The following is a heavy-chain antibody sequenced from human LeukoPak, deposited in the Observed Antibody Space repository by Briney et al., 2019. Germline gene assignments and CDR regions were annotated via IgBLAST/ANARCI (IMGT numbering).Heavy chain of an antibody. D-gene: IGHD3-22*01. J-gene: IGHJ4*02. CDR2: INHSGST. CDR1: VGSFSGYY. V-gene: IGHV4-34*01. Sequence: SETLSLTCAVYVGSFSGYYWSWIRQPPGKGLEWIGEINHSGSTNYNPSLKSRVTISVDTSKNQFSLKLSSVTAADTAVYYCAREMSRITMIVVVTPHYYFDYWGQGTLVTVSS. CDR3: AREMSRITMIVVVTPHYYFDY.